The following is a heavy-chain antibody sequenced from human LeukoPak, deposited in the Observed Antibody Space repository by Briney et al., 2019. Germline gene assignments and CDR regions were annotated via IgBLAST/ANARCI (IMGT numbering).Heavy chain of an antibody. CDR2: IYYSGGT. D-gene: IGHD1-1*01. CDR3: TRKTTTETYYED. J-gene: IGHJ4*02. CDR1: GYSISSSNW. Sequence: PSETLSLTCAVSGYSISSSNWWGWIRQSPGKRLEWIGYIYYSGGTYYNPSLKSRVTMSVDTSKNQFSLELSSVTAVDTAVYYCTRKTTTETYYEDWGQGTLVTVSS. V-gene: IGHV4-28*01.